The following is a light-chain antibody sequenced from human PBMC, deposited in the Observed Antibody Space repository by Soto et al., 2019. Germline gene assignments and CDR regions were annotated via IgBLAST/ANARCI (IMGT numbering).Light chain of an antibody. CDR2: DAP. CDR1: QSLSSSQ. J-gene: IGKJ1*01. CDR3: QQYGSSWT. V-gene: IGKV3-20*01. Sequence: EIVLTQSPGTLSLSPGERATLSGRASQSLSSSQLAWYQQKPGQAPRLLIHDAPSRATGISDRFTGSGSGTDFTLTITTLEPEDFAVYYCQQYGSSWTFGQGTKVDIK.